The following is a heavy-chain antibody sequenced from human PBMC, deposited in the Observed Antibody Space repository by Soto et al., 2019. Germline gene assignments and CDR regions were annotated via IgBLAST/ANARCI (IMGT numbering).Heavy chain of an antibody. CDR2: IYPGDSET. D-gene: IGHD5-18*01. V-gene: IGHV5-51*01. J-gene: IGHJ4*02. CDR1: GYSFANYW. CDR3: ARPEVPTDTVVHDF. Sequence: PGESLKISCKASGYSFANYWIGWVCQKPRKGLEWVGEIYPGDSETTYSPSFEGQVIISVDRSRGTAFLEWSSLKASDTAMYYCARPEVPTDTVVHDFWGQGTQVTVSS.